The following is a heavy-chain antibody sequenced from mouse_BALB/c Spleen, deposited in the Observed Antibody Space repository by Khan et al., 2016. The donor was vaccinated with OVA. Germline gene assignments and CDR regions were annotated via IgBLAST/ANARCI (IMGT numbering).Heavy chain of an antibody. Sequence: EVELVESGGGLVQPGGSMKLSCVASGFTFSNYWMNWVRQSPEKGLEWVAEIRLNYNYYVTHYAESVKGRFTISSTDSKGSVYLQTTNLRAEDTGIYSCTPLTGTDFDYWGQGTTLTVSS. CDR1: GFTFSNYW. V-gene: IGHV6-6*02. CDR2: IRLNYNYYVT. CDR3: TPLTGTDFDY. D-gene: IGHD4-1*01. J-gene: IGHJ2*01.